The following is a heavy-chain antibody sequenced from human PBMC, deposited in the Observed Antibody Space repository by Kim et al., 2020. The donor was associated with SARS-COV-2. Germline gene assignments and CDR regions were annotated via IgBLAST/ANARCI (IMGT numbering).Heavy chain of an antibody. CDR1: GFTFSSYG. J-gene: IGHJ6*02. Sequence: GGSLRLSCAASGFTFSSYGMHWVRQAPGKGLEWVAVIWYDGSNKYYADSVKGRFTISRDNSKNTLYLQMNSLRAEDTAVYYCARDLLLWFGEFQYGMDVWGQGTTVTVSS. CDR2: IWYDGSNK. V-gene: IGHV3-33*01. CDR3: ARDLLLWFGEFQYGMDV. D-gene: IGHD3-10*01.